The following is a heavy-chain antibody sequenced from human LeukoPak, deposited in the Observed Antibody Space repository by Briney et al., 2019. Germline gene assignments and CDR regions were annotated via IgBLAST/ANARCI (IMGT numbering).Heavy chain of an antibody. D-gene: IGHD2-15*01. CDR1: GGSISSYY. Sequence: SETLSLTCTVSGGSISSYYWRWIRQPPGKGLEWVGDIYYSGSTNYNPSLKSRVTISVTTSKTQFSLKLSSVTAADPAVYYCARVSKVLRDYYYYGIDVWGQGTTVTVPS. V-gene: IGHV4-59*01. CDR2: IYYSGST. J-gene: IGHJ6*02. CDR3: ARVSKVLRDYYYYGIDV.